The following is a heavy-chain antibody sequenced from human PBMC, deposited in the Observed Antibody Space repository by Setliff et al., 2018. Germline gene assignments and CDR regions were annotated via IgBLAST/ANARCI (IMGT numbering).Heavy chain of an antibody. CDR1: GGSISSSSYY. V-gene: IGHV4-39*07. Sequence: KPSETLSLTCTVSGGSISSSSYYWGWIRQPPGKGLEWIGSIHYSGSTYYNPSLKSRVTISVDTSKNQFSLKLSSVTAADTAVYYCARLYYNFWSGYGYGMDVWGQGTTVTVSS. J-gene: IGHJ6*02. CDR2: IHYSGST. CDR3: ARLYYNFWSGYGYGMDV. D-gene: IGHD3-3*01.